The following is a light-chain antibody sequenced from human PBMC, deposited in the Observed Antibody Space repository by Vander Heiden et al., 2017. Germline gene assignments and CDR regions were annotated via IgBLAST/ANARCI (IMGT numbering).Light chain of an antibody. J-gene: IGLJ2*01. CDR3: QAWDSTTGV. Sequence: SYELTQPPSVSVSPGQTASITCSGDKLGDKYACWYHQKPGQSPVLVIYQDNKRPSGIPERFYGSNSGKTANLTISETQAMEEAYYYCQAWDSTTGVFGGGTKLTVL. CDR2: QDN. V-gene: IGLV3-1*01. CDR1: KLGDKY.